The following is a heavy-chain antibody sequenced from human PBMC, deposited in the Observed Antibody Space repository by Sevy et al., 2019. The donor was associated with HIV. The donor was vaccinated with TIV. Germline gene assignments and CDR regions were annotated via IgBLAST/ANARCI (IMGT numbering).Heavy chain of an antibody. Sequence: GGSLRLSCAASGFIFSTYGMHWVRQAPGKGLEWVALIWYDGSSQYYADSVQGRFTISRDNSKNTLDLQMNSLRAEDSAVYYCVSGASIAAAGNLAYWGQGTLVTVSS. V-gene: IGHV3-33*08. J-gene: IGHJ4*02. D-gene: IGHD6-13*01. CDR1: GFIFSTYG. CDR3: VSGASIAAAGNLAY. CDR2: IWYDGSSQ.